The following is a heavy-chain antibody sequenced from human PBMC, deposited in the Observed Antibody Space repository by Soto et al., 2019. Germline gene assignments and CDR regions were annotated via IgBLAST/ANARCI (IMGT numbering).Heavy chain of an antibody. CDR1: GGSISSSNW. D-gene: IGHD6-13*01. CDR2: IYHSGST. J-gene: IGHJ4*02. Sequence: SETLSLTCAVSGGSISSSNWWSWVRQPPGKGLEWIGEIYHSGSTNYNPSLKSRVTISVDKSKNQFSLKLSSVTAADTAVYYCASPAAAGCTTPFDYWGQGTLVTVSS. CDR3: ASPAAAGCTTPFDY. V-gene: IGHV4-4*02.